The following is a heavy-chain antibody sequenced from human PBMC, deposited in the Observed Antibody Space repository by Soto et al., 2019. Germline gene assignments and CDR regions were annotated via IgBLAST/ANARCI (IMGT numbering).Heavy chain of an antibody. CDR2: IDWDDDK. CDR1: GFSFSTSGMC. Sequence: SGPTLVNPTQTLTLTCTFSGFSFSTSGMCVSWIRQPPGKALEWLALIDWDDDKYYSTSLKTRLTISKDTSKNQVVLTMTNMDPVDTATYYCARIPSSSSQYYFDYWGQGTLVTVSS. D-gene: IGHD6-13*01. J-gene: IGHJ4*02. V-gene: IGHV2-70*01. CDR3: ARIPSSSSQYYFDY.